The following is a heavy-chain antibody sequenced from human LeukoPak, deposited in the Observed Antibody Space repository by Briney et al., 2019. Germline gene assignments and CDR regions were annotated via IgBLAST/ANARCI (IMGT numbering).Heavy chain of an antibody. CDR2: IKQDGSEK. D-gene: IGHD1-7*01. CDR3: ARGEDNWNYSPYYYYYMDV. V-gene: IGHV3-7*01. CDR1: GFTFSSYW. Sequence: PGGSLRLSCAASGFTFSSYWMSWVRQAPGKGLEWVANIKQDGSEKYYVDSVKGRFTISRDNAKNTLYLQMNSLRAEDTAVYYCARGEDNWNYSPYYYYYMDVWGKGTTVTVSS. J-gene: IGHJ6*03.